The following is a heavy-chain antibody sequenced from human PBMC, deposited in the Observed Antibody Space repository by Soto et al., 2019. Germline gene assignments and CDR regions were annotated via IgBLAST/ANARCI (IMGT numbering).Heavy chain of an antibody. CDR1: GGTFSSYT. Sequence: QVQLVQSGAEVKKPGSSVKVSCKASGGTFSSYTISWVRQAPGQGLEWMGRIIPILGIANYAQKFQGRVTITANKSTSTSYMELSSLRSEDTAVYYCARERGSASSPAFDYWGQGTLVTVSS. J-gene: IGHJ4*02. CDR2: IIPILGIA. D-gene: IGHD2-2*01. CDR3: ARERGSASSPAFDY. V-gene: IGHV1-69*08.